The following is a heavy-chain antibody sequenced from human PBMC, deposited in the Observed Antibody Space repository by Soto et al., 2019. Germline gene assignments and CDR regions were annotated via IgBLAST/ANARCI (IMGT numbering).Heavy chain of an antibody. CDR2: IWYDGSNK. J-gene: IGHJ6*02. Sequence: PGGSLRLSCAASGFTFSSYGMHWVRQAPGKGLEWVAVIWYDGSNKYYADSVKGRFTISRDNSKNTLYLQMNSLRAEDTAVYYCARVLRGFWSGCYYYYYGMDVWGQGTTVTVSS. V-gene: IGHV3-33*01. CDR3: ARVLRGFWSGCYYYYYGMDV. CDR1: GFTFSSYG. D-gene: IGHD3-3*01.